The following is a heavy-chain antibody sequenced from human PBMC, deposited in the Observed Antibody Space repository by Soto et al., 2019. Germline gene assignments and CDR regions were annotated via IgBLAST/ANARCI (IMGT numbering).Heavy chain of an antibody. CDR3: ARRPQDCSGGRCYLYFHH. V-gene: IGHV4-30-4*01. CDR2: IYYSGST. J-gene: IGHJ1*01. Sequence: QVQLQESGPGLVKPSQTLSLTCTVSGGSISSGDYYWSWIRQPPGKGLEWIGYIYYSGSTYYNPFLKIRVTISVETSKNQFSMKLSSVTAADTAVYYCARRPQDCSGGRCYLYFHHWGQGPLVTVSS. CDR1: GGSISSGDYY. D-gene: IGHD2-15*01.